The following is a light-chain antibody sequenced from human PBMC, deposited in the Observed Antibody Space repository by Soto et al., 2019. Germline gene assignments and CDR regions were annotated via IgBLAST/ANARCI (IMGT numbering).Light chain of an antibody. CDR2: EVS. CDR1: SRDVGSYNL. J-gene: IGLJ2*01. V-gene: IGLV2-23*02. Sequence: QSALTQPASVSGSPGQSITISCTGTSRDVGSYNLVSWYQQHPGKAPKLMIYEVSKRPSGVSNRFSGSKSGHTASLTISGLQAEDEADYYCCSYAGSSTVVFGGGTQLTVL. CDR3: CSYAGSSTVV.